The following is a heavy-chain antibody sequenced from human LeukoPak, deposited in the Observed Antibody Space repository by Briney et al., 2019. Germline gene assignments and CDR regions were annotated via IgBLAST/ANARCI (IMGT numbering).Heavy chain of an antibody. CDR2: IYYSGST. Sequence: SETLSLTCTVSGGSISSYYWSWIRQPPGKGLEWIGYIYYSGSTNYNPSLKSRVTISVDTSKNQFSLKLSSVTAADTAVYYCARDHRGGSYYDYWGRGTLVTVSS. J-gene: IGHJ4*02. D-gene: IGHD1-26*01. V-gene: IGHV4-59*01. CDR1: GGSISSYY. CDR3: ARDHRGGSYYDY.